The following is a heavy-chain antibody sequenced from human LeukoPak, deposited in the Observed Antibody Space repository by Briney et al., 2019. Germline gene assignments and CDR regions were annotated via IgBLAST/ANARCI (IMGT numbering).Heavy chain of an antibody. CDR3: ARGVWFGEQSFDY. D-gene: IGHD3-10*01. J-gene: IGHJ4*02. Sequence: GASVNVSCKASGGTFSSYAISWVRQAPGQGLEWMGRIIPILGIANYAQKFQGRVTITADKSTSTAYMELSSLRSEDTAVYYCARGVWFGEQSFDYWGQGTLVTVSS. CDR2: IIPILGIA. CDR1: GGTFSSYA. V-gene: IGHV1-69*04.